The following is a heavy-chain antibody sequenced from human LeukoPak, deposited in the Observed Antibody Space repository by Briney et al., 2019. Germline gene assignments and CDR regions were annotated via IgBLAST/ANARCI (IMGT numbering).Heavy chain of an antibody. CDR3: ARGQYGSGIDY. Sequence: TSETLSLTCTVSSGSISSYYWSWIRQPDGKGLEWIGRIYTNGNTNYNPSLKSRVTMSVDTSKNQFSLKLTSMTAADTAVYYCARGQYGSGIDYWGQGTLVTVSS. J-gene: IGHJ4*02. V-gene: IGHV4-4*07. D-gene: IGHD3-10*01. CDR1: SGSISSYY. CDR2: IYTNGNT.